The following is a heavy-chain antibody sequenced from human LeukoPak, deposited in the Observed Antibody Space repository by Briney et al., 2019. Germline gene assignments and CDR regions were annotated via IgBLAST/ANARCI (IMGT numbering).Heavy chain of an antibody. J-gene: IGHJ2*01. Sequence: SETLSLTCAVSGGSIGGYYWSWIRQPAGKGLEWIGRIYPSGSTNCNPSLKSRLTLSVNTSKNQFSLKLNSVTAADTAVYYCARHSYYYDSSGYYLRWYFDLWGRGTLVTVSS. CDR2: IYPSGST. CDR3: ARHSYYYDSSGYYLRWYFDL. D-gene: IGHD3-22*01. CDR1: GGSIGGYY. V-gene: IGHV4-4*07.